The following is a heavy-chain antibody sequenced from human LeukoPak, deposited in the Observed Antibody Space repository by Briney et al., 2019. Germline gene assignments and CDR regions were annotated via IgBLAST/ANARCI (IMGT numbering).Heavy chain of an antibody. CDR3: ARGRTGEIDY. J-gene: IGHJ4*02. D-gene: IGHD1-14*01. CDR1: GGSISSSSYY. V-gene: IGHV4-39*01. CDR2: IYYSGST. Sequence: SETLSLTCIVSGGSISSSSYYWGWIRQPPGKGLEWIGSIYYSGSTYYNPSLKSRVTISVDTSKNQFSLKLNSVTAADTAVYYCARGRTGEIDYWGQGTLVTVSS.